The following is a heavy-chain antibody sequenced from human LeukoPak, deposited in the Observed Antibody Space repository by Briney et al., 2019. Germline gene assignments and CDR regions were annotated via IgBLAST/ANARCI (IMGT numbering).Heavy chain of an antibody. D-gene: IGHD6-6*01. CDR2: ISISSSNI. Sequence: GGSLRLSCAASGFRVSGYDLNWIRQAPGKGLEWIAYISISSSNIHYADSVRGRFTISRDNANNSLYLQLNSLRAEDTAVYYCARVAGERGLPSLDYWGQGTLVTVSS. V-gene: IGHV3-11*05. CDR1: GFRVSGYD. J-gene: IGHJ4*02. CDR3: ARVAGERGLPSLDY.